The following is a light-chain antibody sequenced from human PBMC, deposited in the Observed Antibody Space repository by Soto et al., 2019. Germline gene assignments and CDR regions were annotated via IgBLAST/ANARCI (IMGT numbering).Light chain of an antibody. J-gene: IGLJ1*01. CDR3: SSYTTSGTYV. CDR1: ISDVGGYDF. Sequence: QSVLTQPASVSGSPGQSITISCTGTISDVGGYDFVSWYQHRPGKAPKLMIYDVSYRPSGVSNRFSGSKSGNTASLTVSGLQVDDECDYYCSSYTTSGTYVFGTGTKVTVL. CDR2: DVS. V-gene: IGLV2-14*03.